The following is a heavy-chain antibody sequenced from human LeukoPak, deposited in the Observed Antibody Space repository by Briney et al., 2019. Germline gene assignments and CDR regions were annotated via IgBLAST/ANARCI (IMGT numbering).Heavy chain of an antibody. D-gene: IGHD3-10*01. CDR1: GYSFTNYW. J-gene: IGHJ4*02. Sequence: GESLKISCRGSGYSFTNYWIDWVRQMPGKGLEWVGIIYAGDSDTRYNPSFQGQVTISVDKSISTAYLQWSGLKASDTAVYYCARLTFGVTHGQVDYWGQGTLVTVSS. CDR3: ARLTFGVTHGQVDY. CDR2: IYAGDSDT. V-gene: IGHV5-51*01.